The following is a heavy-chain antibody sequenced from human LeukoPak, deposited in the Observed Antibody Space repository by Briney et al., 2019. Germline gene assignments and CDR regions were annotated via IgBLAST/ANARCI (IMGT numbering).Heavy chain of an antibody. CDR1: GFTFTTYW. CDR2: IQQDGGAE. Sequence: PGGSLRLSCAASGFTFTTYWMGWVRQAPGKGLEWVANIQQDGGAEHYADSVKGRFTISRDNAKNSLYLQLYSLRAEDTAVYYCARDAGYCVHDLWGQGTLVTVSS. CDR3: ARDAGYCVHDL. J-gene: IGHJ5*02. D-gene: IGHD1-26*01. V-gene: IGHV3-7*01.